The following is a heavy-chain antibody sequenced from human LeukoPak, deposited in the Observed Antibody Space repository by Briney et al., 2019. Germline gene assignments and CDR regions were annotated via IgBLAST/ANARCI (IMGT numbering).Heavy chain of an antibody. CDR2: ISGSGGST. V-gene: IGHV3-23*01. D-gene: IGHD1-26*01. CDR1: GFPFSSYW. J-gene: IGHJ4*02. CDR3: AKADSGSYWPYYFDY. Sequence: GGSLRLSCVASGFPFSSYWMTWVRQAPGKGLEWVSGISGSGGSTYYADSVKGRFTISRDNSKNTLYLQMNSLRAEDTAVYYCAKADSGSYWPYYFDYWGQGTLVTVSS.